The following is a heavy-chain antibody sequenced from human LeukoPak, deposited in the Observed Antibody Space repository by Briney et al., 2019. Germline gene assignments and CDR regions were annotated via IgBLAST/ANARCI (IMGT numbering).Heavy chain of an antibody. CDR2: ISSRSGDT. Sequence: GSLRLSCAASGFTFSDYYMTWIRQAPGKGLEWVSYISSRSGDTTYADSVEGRFTISRDNSKNSLYLQMNSLRSEDTALYYCAKAFMKYYYDSSDYWGQGTLVTVSS. CDR3: AKAFMKYYYDSSDY. J-gene: IGHJ4*02. D-gene: IGHD3-22*01. CDR1: GFTFSDYY. V-gene: IGHV3-11*05.